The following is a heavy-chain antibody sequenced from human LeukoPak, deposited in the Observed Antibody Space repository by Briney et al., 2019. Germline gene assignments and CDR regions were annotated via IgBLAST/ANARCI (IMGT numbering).Heavy chain of an antibody. CDR1: GFTFNNYV. CDR2: ITGSGIDT. Sequence: PAGSLCLPCAASGFTFNNYVMTWVRQAPRRGLEWVSSITGSGIDTYYTGSVQGRLTISRDNSQDTLYLQMNSLRAEDTALYYCAFSREGELAVYLDYWGQGTPVTVSS. J-gene: IGHJ4*02. V-gene: IGHV3-23*01. CDR3: AFSREGELAVYLDY. D-gene: IGHD1-1*01.